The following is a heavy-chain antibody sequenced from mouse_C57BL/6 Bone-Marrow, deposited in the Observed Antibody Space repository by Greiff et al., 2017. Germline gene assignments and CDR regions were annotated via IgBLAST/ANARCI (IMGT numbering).Heavy chain of an antibody. Sequence: VQLQQSGAELARPGASVKLSCKASGYTFTSYGISWVKQRTGQGLEWIGEIYPRSGNTYYTEKFKGKATLTADKSSSTAYMELRSLTSEDAAVXVCARKSSYYFDYWGQGTTLTVSS. V-gene: IGHV1-81*01. J-gene: IGHJ2*01. CDR2: IYPRSGNT. D-gene: IGHD3-1*01. CDR3: ARKSSYYFDY. CDR1: GYTFTSYG.